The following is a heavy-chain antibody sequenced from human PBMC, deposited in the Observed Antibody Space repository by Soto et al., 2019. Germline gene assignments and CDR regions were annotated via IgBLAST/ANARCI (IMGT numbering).Heavy chain of an antibody. Sequence: PGGSLRLSCTASGFTFSNYWMTWVRQVPGKGLEWVANIKQDGSEQTYAPSVKGRFTISRDISKNTLFLQMNSLRAEDTAIYYCAKKVNSGPGSQYFDYWGQGTLVTV. V-gene: IGHV3-7*03. CDR2: IKQDGSEQ. J-gene: IGHJ4*02. D-gene: IGHD3-10*01. CDR1: GFTFSNYW. CDR3: AKKVNSGPGSQYFDY.